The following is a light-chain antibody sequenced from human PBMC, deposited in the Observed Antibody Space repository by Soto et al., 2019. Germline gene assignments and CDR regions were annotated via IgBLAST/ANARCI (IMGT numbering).Light chain of an antibody. CDR3: QQYNHWPSQA. CDR2: GAS. Sequence: EIVMTQSPATLSVSPGERATLSCRASQSVSSNLAWYQQKPGQAPRLLIYGASTRATGIPARFSGSGSGTELTLTISSLQSEDFAVYCCQQYNHWPSQAFAQGTKLEIK. V-gene: IGKV3-15*01. J-gene: IGKJ2*01. CDR1: QSVSSN.